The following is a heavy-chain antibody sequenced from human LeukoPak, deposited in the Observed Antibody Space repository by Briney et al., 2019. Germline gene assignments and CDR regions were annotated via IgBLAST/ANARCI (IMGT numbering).Heavy chain of an antibody. CDR3: AKQLDSGNYYPTGDDY. CDR1: GCTLSSYA. Sequence: GGSVRVSCAASGCTLSSYAMSWVRQAPGQGLEWVSAISRSGADTYYADSVQGRITISRDTSKNTLYLQMNSLRDEDTAVYYCAKQLDSGNYYPTGDDYWGQGTLVTVSS. V-gene: IGHV3-23*01. D-gene: IGHD3-10*01. CDR2: ISRSGADT. J-gene: IGHJ4*02.